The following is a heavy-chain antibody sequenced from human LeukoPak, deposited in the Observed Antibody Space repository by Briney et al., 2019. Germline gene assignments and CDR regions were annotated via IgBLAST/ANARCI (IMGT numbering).Heavy chain of an antibody. Sequence: GGSLRLSCAASGFTFSRHGMSWVRQAPGKGLEWVAGLSSAGVTAYYADSVQGRFTISRDNSKNTLSLHMSSLRAEDTAVYYCAKSIDCEWRTPLDYWGQGTLVTVSS. CDR2: LSSAGVTA. CDR1: GFTFSRHG. D-gene: IGHD2-21*01. J-gene: IGHJ4*02. CDR3: AKSIDCEWRTPLDY. V-gene: IGHV3-23*01.